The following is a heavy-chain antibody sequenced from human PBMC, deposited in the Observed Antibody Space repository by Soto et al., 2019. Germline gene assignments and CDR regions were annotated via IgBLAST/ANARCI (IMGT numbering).Heavy chain of an antibody. CDR3: AKEGDYGDYAGENWFDS. J-gene: IGHJ5*01. V-gene: IGHV3-74*01. Sequence: EVQLVESGGGLVQPGGSLRLSCAASGFTFFAYWIHWVRQVPGKGLVWVSRINSDGSHTSYADSVRGRFTISRDNSKNTVYLQRNSLTAEDTAVYNCAKEGDYGDYAGENWFDSWGQGSLVTVSA. CDR1: GFTFFAYW. D-gene: IGHD4-17*01. CDR2: INSDGSHT.